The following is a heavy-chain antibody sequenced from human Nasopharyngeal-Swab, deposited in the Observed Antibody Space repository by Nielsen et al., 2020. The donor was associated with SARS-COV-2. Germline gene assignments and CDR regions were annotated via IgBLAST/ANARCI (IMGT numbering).Heavy chain of an antibody. V-gene: IGHV4-39*01. J-gene: IGHJ6*02. Sequence: WIRQPPGKGLEGFGSIYYSGSTYYNPSLKSRVTISVDTSKNQFSLKLNSVTAADTAVYYYARRVARESRHEGDYYYGMDVWGQGTTVTVSS. CDR3: ARRVARESRHEGDYYYGMDV. D-gene: IGHD2-21*01. CDR2: IYYSGST.